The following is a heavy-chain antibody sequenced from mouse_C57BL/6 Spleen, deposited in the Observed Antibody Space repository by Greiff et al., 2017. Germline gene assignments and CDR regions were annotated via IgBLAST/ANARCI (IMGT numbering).Heavy chain of an antibody. D-gene: IGHD2-1*01. Sequence: QVQLQQSGPGLVQPSQSLSITCTVSGFSLTSYGVHWVRQSPGKGLEWLGVLWSGGSTDYNAAFISRLSISKDKSKSQVFFKMNSLQADDTAIDYCARNGGKGPFDYWGQGTTLTVSS. V-gene: IGHV2-2*01. J-gene: IGHJ2*01. CDR3: ARNGGKGPFDY. CDR2: LWSGGST. CDR1: GFSLTSYG.